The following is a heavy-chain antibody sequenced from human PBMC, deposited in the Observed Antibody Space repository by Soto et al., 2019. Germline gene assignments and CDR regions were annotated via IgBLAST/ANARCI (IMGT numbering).Heavy chain of an antibody. CDR1: GFTFSSYA. CDR2: ISGRGGST. Sequence: PGGSLRLSCAASGFTFSSYAMSWVRQAPGKGLEWVSAISGRGGSTYYADSVKGRFTISRDNSKNTLYLQMNSLRAEDTAVYYCARRDIVVVPAYYGMDVWGQGTTVTVSS. CDR3: ARRDIVVVPAYYGMDV. J-gene: IGHJ6*02. V-gene: IGHV3-23*01. D-gene: IGHD2-2*01.